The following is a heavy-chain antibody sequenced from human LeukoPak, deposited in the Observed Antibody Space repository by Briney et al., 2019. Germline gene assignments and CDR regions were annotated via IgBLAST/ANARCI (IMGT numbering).Heavy chain of an antibody. Sequence: SETLSLTCTVSGGSISSYYWSWIRQPPGKGLEWIGYIYYSGSTNYNPSLKSRVTISVDTSKNQFSLKLSSVTAADTAAYYCARDPGYYDSSGYFNYWYFDLWGRGTLVTVSS. CDR1: GGSISSYY. CDR3: ARDPGYYDSSGYFNYWYFDL. CDR2: IYYSGST. V-gene: IGHV4-59*13. D-gene: IGHD3-22*01. J-gene: IGHJ2*01.